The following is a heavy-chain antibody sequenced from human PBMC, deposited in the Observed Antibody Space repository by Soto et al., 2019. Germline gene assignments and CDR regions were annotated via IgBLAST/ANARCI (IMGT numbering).Heavy chain of an antibody. J-gene: IGHJ4*02. CDR1: GFTFSSYA. V-gene: IGHV3-23*01. D-gene: IGHD3-22*01. Sequence: VQLLQSGGGLVQPGGSLRLSCAASGFTFSSYAMSWVRQAPGKGLECVSTISGTGGSTYYPDSVKGRFTISRDNSKNTVYLQMNSLRAEDADVYYCAKEMTSGYYLFDYWGQGTLVTVSS. CDR3: AKEMTSGYYLFDY. CDR2: ISGTGGST.